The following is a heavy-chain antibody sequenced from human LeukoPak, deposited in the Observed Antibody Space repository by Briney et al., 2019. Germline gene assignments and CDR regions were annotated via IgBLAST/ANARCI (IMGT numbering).Heavy chain of an antibody. Sequence: GGSLRLSCAASGFTFRSYAMSWVRQAPGQGLEWVSIIYASGASTNYADSVRGRFTTFRDNSNNMVYLQMNSLRAEDTAVYYCATDFEQDSWSGHSDWGQGTLDTVSS. CDR3: ATDFEQDSWSGHSD. V-gene: IGHV3-23*01. CDR2: IYASGAST. J-gene: IGHJ4*02. D-gene: IGHD3-3*01. CDR1: GFTFRSYA.